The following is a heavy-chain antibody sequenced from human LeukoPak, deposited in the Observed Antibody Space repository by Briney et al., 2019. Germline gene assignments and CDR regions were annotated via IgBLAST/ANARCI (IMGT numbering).Heavy chain of an antibody. CDR1: GGSISSGGYY. CDR3: AAQDVNWFDP. V-gene: IGHV4-31*03. D-gene: IGHD2-15*01. J-gene: IGHJ5*02. Sequence: PSETLSLTCTVPGGSISSGGYYWSWIRQHPGKGLEWIGYIYYSGSTYYNPSLKSRVTISVDTSKNQFSLKLSSVTAADTAVYYCAAQDVNWFDPWGQGTLVTVSS. CDR2: IYYSGST.